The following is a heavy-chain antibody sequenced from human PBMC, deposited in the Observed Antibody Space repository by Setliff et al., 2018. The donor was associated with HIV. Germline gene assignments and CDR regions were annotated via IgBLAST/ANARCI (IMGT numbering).Heavy chain of an antibody. Sequence: SETLSLTCTVSGGSISSSSYYWGWIRQPPGKGLEWIGSIYYSGSTYYNPSLKSRVTISVDTSKNQFSLKLSSVTAADTAVYYCARVDSSGEYYFDYLGQGTLGTVSS. CDR3: ARVDSSGEYYFDY. D-gene: IGHD6-19*01. J-gene: IGHJ4*02. CDR1: GGSISSSSYY. V-gene: IGHV4-39*01. CDR2: IYYSGST.